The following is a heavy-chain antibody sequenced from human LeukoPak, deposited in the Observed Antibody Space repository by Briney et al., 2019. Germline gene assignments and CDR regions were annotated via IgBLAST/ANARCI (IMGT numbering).Heavy chain of an antibody. Sequence: GGSLRLSCAASGFTLGTYWMHWVRQVSGKGLAWVSRINADGSHRSYADSVKGRFTISRDNANNTLYLQMNNLRAEDTAVYYCARISGYSDGSRYMDVWGKGTTVIVSS. D-gene: IGHD5-18*01. CDR3: ARISGYSDGSRYMDV. J-gene: IGHJ6*03. V-gene: IGHV3-74*01. CDR2: INADGSHR. CDR1: GFTLGTYW.